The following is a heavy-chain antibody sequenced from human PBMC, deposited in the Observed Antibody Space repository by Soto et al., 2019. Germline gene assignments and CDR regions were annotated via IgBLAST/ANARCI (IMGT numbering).Heavy chain of an antibody. Sequence: SATLSLTCAVYGGSFSGYYWSWIRQPPGKGLEWIGEINHSGSTNYNPSLKSRVTISVDTSKNQFSLKLSSVTAADTAVYYCARARPRNHFKLGYYYYMDVWGKGTTVTVSS. CDR3: ARARPRNHFKLGYYYYMDV. J-gene: IGHJ6*03. D-gene: IGHD3-16*01. V-gene: IGHV4-34*01. CDR1: GGSFSGYY. CDR2: INHSGST.